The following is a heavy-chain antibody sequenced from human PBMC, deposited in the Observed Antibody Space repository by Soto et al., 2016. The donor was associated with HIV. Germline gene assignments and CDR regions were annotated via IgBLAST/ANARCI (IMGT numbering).Heavy chain of an antibody. CDR3: AKGPPPLLYRSPLRRIDH. D-gene: IGHD6-13*01. V-gene: IGHV3-23*01. CDR1: GFTFSSYS. Sequence: EVQLLESGGGLGQPGGSLRISCAVSGFTFSSYSMSWVRQAPGKGLEWVSAISDSGYDTYYADSVKGRFTISRDNSKNTLFLQMNSLRDEDTAVYYCAKGPPPLLYRSPLRRIDHWGQGTPGHRLL. J-gene: IGHJ4*02. CDR2: ISDSGYDT.